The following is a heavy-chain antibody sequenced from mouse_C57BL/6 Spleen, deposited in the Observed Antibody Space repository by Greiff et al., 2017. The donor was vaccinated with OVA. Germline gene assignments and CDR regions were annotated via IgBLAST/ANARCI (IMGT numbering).Heavy chain of an antibody. CDR3: ARLDSNSWFAY. CDR2: INPNNGGT. Sequence: VQLKESGPELVKPGASVKIPCKASGYTFTDYNMDWVKQSHGKSLEWIGDINPNNGGTIYNQKFKGKATLTVDKSSSTAYMELRSLTSEDTAVYYCARLDSNSWFAYWGQGTLVTVSA. J-gene: IGHJ3*01. CDR1: GYTFTDYN. V-gene: IGHV1-18*01. D-gene: IGHD2-5*01.